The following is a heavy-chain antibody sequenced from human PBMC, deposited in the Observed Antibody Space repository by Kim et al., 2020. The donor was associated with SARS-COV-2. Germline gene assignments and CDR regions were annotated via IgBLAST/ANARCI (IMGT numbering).Heavy chain of an antibody. Sequence: GGSLRLSCAASGFTFSSYAMSWVRQAPGNGLEWVSAISGSGGSTYYADSVKGWFTISRDNSKNTLYLQMNSLRAEDTAVYYCAKARKSSIVVVITNNYDAFDIWGQGTMVTVSS. CDR3: AKARKSSIVVVITNNYDAFDI. V-gene: IGHV3-23*01. J-gene: IGHJ3*02. D-gene: IGHD3-22*01. CDR2: ISGSGGST. CDR1: GFTFSSYA.